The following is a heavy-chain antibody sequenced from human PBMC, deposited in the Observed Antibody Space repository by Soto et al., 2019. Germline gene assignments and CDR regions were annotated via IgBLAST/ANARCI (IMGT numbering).Heavy chain of an antibody. CDR2: IYYNGST. D-gene: IGHD2-2*01. CDR1: GGSISRYY. CDR3: ARDRASCSGASCYAGSNYYYYMDV. Sequence: QVQLQESGPGLVKPSETLSVTCTVSGGSISRYYWSWIRQPPGKGLEWIGYIYYNGSTNYNPSLKSGVTISVDTSKNQFSLKLSSVTAADTAVYYCARDRASCSGASCYAGSNYYYYMDVWGKGTTVTVSS. V-gene: IGHV4-59*01. J-gene: IGHJ6*03.